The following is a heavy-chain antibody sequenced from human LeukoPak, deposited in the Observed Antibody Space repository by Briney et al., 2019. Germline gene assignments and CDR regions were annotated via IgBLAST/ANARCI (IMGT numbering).Heavy chain of an antibody. CDR2: ISGDGGST. V-gene: IGHV3-43*02. D-gene: IGHD3-22*01. Sequence: PGGSLRLSCAASGFTFDDYAMHWVRHAPGKGLEWVSLISGDGGSTCYADSVKGRFTISRDNSKNSLYLQMNSLRTEDTALYYCAKDSYDSSGYYLPDFDYWGQGTLVTVSS. CDR3: AKDSYDSSGYYLPDFDY. J-gene: IGHJ4*02. CDR1: GFTFDDYA.